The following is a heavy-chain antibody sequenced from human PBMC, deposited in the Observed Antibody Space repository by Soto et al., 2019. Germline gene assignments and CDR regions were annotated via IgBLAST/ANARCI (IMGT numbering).Heavy chain of an antibody. D-gene: IGHD5-18*01. CDR3: ALGVKGTAMEPAYYYYYYGMDV. CDR1: GYSISSGYY. V-gene: IGHV4-38-2*01. CDR2: IYHSGST. Sequence: PSETLSLTCAVSGYSISSGYYWGWIRQPPGKGLEWIGSIYHSGSTYYNPSLKSRVTISVDTSKNQFSLKLSSVTAADTAVYYCALGVKGTAMEPAYYYYYYGMDVWGQGTTVTVSS. J-gene: IGHJ6*02.